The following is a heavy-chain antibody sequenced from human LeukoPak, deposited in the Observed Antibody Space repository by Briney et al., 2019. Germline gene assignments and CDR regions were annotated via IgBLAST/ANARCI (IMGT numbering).Heavy chain of an antibody. CDR3: AREIYGIDY. J-gene: IGHJ4*02. V-gene: IGHV3-23*01. CDR2: LSGSGSTT. D-gene: IGHD2/OR15-2a*01. CDR1: GFTFSSYA. Sequence: GGSLRLSCAASGFTFSSYAMSWVRQAPGKGLEWVSTLSGSGSTTYYADSVKGRFTISRDNSKNTLFLQMNSLTAEDTAVYYCAREIYGIDYWGQGTLVTVSS.